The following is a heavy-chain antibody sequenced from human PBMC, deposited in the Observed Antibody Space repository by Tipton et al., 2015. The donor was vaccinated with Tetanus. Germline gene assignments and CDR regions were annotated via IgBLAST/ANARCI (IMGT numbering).Heavy chain of an antibody. CDR2: IYYSGST. CDR1: GGSISSGGYY. CDR3: AGQWDSVGLSAFDI. Sequence: TLSLTCTVSGGSISSGGYYWSWIRQHPGKGLEWIGYIYYSGSTNYNPSLKSRVTISVDTSKNQFSLNLSSVTAADTAVYYCAGQWDSVGLSAFDIWGQGTLVTVSS. V-gene: IGHV4-61*08. J-gene: IGHJ3*02. D-gene: IGHD1-26*01.